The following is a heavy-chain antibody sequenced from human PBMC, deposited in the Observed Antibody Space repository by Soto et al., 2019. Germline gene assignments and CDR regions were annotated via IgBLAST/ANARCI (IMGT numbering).Heavy chain of an antibody. V-gene: IGHV3-23*01. Sequence: EVQLLQSGGGLAQPGTSLRLSCAASGFTFKYYAMTWVRQAPGKGLEWVSTISGSGDKTDYADSVKGRFRFSRDNSKDTLYLQMDSLRADDTALYYCARESKWYGGQYFQDWGQGTLVTVSS. J-gene: IGHJ1*01. CDR1: GFTFKYYA. CDR2: ISGSGDKT. CDR3: ARESKWYGGQYFQD. D-gene: IGHD2-8*01.